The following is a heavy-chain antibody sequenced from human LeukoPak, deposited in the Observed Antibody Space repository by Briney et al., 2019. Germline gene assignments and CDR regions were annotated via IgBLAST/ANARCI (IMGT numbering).Heavy chain of an antibody. J-gene: IGHJ4*02. CDR3: ARVPFSIGYYGSVTFYGFDY. Sequence: GGSLRLSCTASGFTFSSYWMSWVRQAPGKGLEWMADIKQDGSEEYYVDSVKGRFSISRDNAKNSMYLQMNSLRVEDTAVFYCARVPFSIGYYGSVTFYGFDYWGQGTLVTVSS. CDR2: IKQDGSEE. V-gene: IGHV3-7*01. CDR1: GFTFSSYW. D-gene: IGHD3-10*01.